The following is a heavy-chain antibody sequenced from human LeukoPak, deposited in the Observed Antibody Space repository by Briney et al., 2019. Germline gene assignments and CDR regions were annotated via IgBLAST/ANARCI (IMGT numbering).Heavy chain of an antibody. CDR2: ITGSGGTT. CDR1: GFTFSSYA. D-gene: IGHD3-3*01. CDR3: AKLGPPFRSGNGYYFDY. J-gene: IGHJ4*02. V-gene: IGHV3-23*01. Sequence: GGSLRLSCAASGFTFSSYAMSWVRQAPGKGLEWVSGITGSGGTTYYADSVKGRFIISRDNSKNTPYLQMNSLRAEDTAVYYCAKLGPPFRSGNGYYFDYWGQGTLVTVSS.